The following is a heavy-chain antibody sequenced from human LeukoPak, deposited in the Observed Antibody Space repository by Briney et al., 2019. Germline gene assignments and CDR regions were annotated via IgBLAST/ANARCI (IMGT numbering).Heavy chain of an antibody. CDR1: GFTFTNYA. V-gene: IGHV3-23*01. CDR2: VSGLGGST. CDR3: AKDRFCSSVSCTGGTAFDI. J-gene: IGHJ3*02. Sequence: GGSLRLSRALSGFTFTNYALYWVRQAPGRGLECVSGVSGLGGSTSFADSVNGRFTISRDNSKNIMYLEMNSLRAEDTAIYYCAKDRFCSSVSCTGGTAFDIWGQGTLVTVSP. D-gene: IGHD2-2*01.